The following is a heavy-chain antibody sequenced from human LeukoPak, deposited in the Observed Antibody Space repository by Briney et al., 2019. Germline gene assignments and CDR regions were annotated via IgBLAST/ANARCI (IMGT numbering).Heavy chain of an antibody. D-gene: IGHD2-15*01. CDR3: AYSKWSRGRSFDY. CDR2: IYYSGST. CDR1: GGSICRSSYY. Sequence: PSETLSLTCTVSGGSICRSSYYWGWIRQPPGKGLEWIGSIYYSGSTYYNPSLKSRVTISVDTSKNQFSLNLTSVTAADTAVYYCAYSKWSRGRSFDYWGQGTLVTVSS. J-gene: IGHJ4*02. V-gene: IGHV4-39*01.